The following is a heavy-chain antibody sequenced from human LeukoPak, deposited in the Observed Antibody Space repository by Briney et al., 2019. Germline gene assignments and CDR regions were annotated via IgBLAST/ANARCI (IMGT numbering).Heavy chain of an antibody. CDR3: ARDRSPGYFDWLFPDY. CDR2: ISYDGSNK. CDR1: GFTFSSYA. D-gene: IGHD3-9*01. Sequence: PGRSLRLSCAASGFTFSSYAMHWVRQAPGKGLEWVAVISYDGSNKYYADSVKGRFTISRDNSKNTLYLQMNSLRAEDTAVYCCARDRSPGYFDWLFPDYWGQGTLVTVSS. V-gene: IGHV3-30*04. J-gene: IGHJ4*02.